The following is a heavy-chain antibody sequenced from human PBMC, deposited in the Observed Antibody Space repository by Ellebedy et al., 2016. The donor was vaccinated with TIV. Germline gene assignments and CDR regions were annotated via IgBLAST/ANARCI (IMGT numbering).Heavy chain of an antibody. V-gene: IGHV5-51*01. CDR1: GYSFTSYW. CDR3: ARRSLSDWLGDFDY. J-gene: IGHJ4*02. CDR2: IYPGDADT. Sequence: PGGSLRLSCKGSGYSFTSYWIGWVRQMPGKGLEWMGIIYPGDADTRYSPSFQGQVTISADKSINTAYLQWSSLKASDTAMYYCARRSLSDWLGDFDYWGQGTLVTVSS. D-gene: IGHD3-9*01.